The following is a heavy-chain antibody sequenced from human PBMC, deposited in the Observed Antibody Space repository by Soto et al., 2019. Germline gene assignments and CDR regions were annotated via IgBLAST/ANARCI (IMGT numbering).Heavy chain of an antibody. D-gene: IGHD2-21*02. V-gene: IGHV3-30*04. J-gene: IGHJ4*02. CDR1: GFTFNSLS. CDR3: AREPYGDSQYFDY. Sequence: QVQLVESGGRMAQAGTSLRLSCTGSGFTFNSLSPHWVRQGPDKGLEWVAVVSFDGKVTYYADSVKGRFTVSRDISKNTIYLQANSLRPEDTAVYYCAREPYGDSQYFDYWGQGTPVTVSS. CDR2: VSFDGKVT.